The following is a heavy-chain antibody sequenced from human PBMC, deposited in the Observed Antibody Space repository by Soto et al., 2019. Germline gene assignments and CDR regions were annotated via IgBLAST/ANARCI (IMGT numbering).Heavy chain of an antibody. D-gene: IGHD5-18*01. CDR2: FDPEDGET. CDR1: GYTLTELS. J-gene: IGHJ4*02. Sequence: GASVKVSCKVSGYTLTELSMHWVRQAPGKGLEWMGGFDPEDGETIYAQKFQGRVTMTEDTSTDTAYMELNSLRAEDAAVYYRAKDRAMAIDYWGQGTLVTVSS. CDR3: AKDRAMAIDY. V-gene: IGHV1-24*01.